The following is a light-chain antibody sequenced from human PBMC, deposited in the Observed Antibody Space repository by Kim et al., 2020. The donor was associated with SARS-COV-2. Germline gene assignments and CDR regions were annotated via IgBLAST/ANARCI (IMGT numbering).Light chain of an antibody. CDR2: DAS. V-gene: IGKV1-5*01. Sequence: DIQMTQSPSTLSASVGDRVAITCRASENINYCLAWYQQKPGKAPKLLIYDASILQSGVPSRFSGSGFGTEFTLTISALQPDDFGSYYCQQYNYDVWTFGQGTKVDIK. J-gene: IGKJ1*01. CDR3: QQYNYDVWT. CDR1: ENINYC.